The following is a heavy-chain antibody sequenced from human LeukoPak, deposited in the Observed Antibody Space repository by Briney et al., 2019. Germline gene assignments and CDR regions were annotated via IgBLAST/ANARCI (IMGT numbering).Heavy chain of an antibody. J-gene: IGHJ5*02. CDR2: INHSGST. CDR1: GGSFSGYY. Sequence: SETLSLTCAVYGGSFSGYYWSWIRQPPGKGLEWVGEINHSGSTNYNPSLKSRVTISVDTSKNQFSLKLSSVTAADTAVYYCARLYYYGSGSYFRTPFDPWGQGTLVTVSS. D-gene: IGHD3-10*01. V-gene: IGHV4-34*01. CDR3: ARLYYYGSGSYFRTPFDP.